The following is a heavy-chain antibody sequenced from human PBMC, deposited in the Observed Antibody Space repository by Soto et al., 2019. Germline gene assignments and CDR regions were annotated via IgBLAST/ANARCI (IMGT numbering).Heavy chain of an antibody. D-gene: IGHD2-8*02. J-gene: IGHJ1*01. CDR1: GYTFMSYG. CDR3: AGEYCWSITGHGRGADF. CDR2: ISAYNGNT. V-gene: IGHV1-18*01. Sequence: ASVKVSCKASGYTFMSYGISWVRQAPGQGLEWVGWISAYNGNTNYAQNFQGRVTMTTSTSRSTAYMELRSLTSEDTAVYYCAGEYCWSITGHGRGADFWGQGTLVTVSS.